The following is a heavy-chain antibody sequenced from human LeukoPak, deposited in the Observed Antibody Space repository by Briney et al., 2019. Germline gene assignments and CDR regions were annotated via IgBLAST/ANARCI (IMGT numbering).Heavy chain of an antibody. D-gene: IGHD6-19*01. J-gene: IGHJ2*01. V-gene: IGHV3-23*01. CDR3: AKIERWLVHGFDL. CDR1: GFTFSSYA. CDR2: VSGNGVST. Sequence: GGSLRLSCAASGFTFSSYAMSRVRQAPGKGLEWVSRVSGNGVSTYYAESVKGRFTISRDNSRNTFYLQMNSPRDEDTAVYYCAKIERWLVHGFDLWGRGTLVTVPS.